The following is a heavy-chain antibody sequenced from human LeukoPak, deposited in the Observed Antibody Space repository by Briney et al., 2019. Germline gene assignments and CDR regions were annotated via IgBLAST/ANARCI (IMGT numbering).Heavy chain of an antibody. Sequence: ASVKVSCKASGYTFTSYGISWVRQAPGQGLEWMGWISAYNGNTNYAQKLQGRVTMTTDTSTSTAYMVLRSLRSEDTAVYYCAGLRFLEWLDDNYGPFDYWGQGTLVTVSS. CDR3: AGLRFLEWLDDNYGPFDY. J-gene: IGHJ4*02. V-gene: IGHV1-18*01. D-gene: IGHD3-3*01. CDR2: ISAYNGNT. CDR1: GYTFTSYG.